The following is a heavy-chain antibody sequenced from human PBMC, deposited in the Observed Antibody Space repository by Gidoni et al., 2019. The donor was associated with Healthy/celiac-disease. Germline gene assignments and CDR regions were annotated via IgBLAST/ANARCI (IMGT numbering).Heavy chain of an antibody. CDR2: ISGSGGST. CDR1: GFTFRSYA. Sequence: EVQLLESGGGLVQPGGSLILSCAASGFTFRSYAMSWVRQAPGKGLEWVSAISGSGGSTYYADSVKGRFTISRDNSKNTLYLQMNSLRAEDTAVYYCAKGYGTNPRGPTDYWGQGTLVTVSS. J-gene: IGHJ4*02. V-gene: IGHV3-23*01. CDR3: AKGYGTNPRGPTDY. D-gene: IGHD4-17*01.